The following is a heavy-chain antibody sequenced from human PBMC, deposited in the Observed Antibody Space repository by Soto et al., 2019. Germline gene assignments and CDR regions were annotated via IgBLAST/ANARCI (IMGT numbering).Heavy chain of an antibody. CDR2: ISSSSSYI. J-gene: IGHJ4*02. CDR1: GFTFNTYS. CDR3: ASLSRFALDY. V-gene: IGHV3-21*01. Sequence: PGGSLRLSCAASGFTFNTYSMNWVRQAPGKGLEWVSSISSSSSYIYYTDSVKGRFTISRDNAKNSLYLQMNSLRAEDTAVYYRASLSRFALDYWGQGTLVTVS. D-gene: IGHD3-10*01.